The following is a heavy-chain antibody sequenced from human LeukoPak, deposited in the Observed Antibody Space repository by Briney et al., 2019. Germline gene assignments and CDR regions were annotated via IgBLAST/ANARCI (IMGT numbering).Heavy chain of an antibody. D-gene: IGHD3-10*01. CDR3: ARQGYYYGSGRLL. V-gene: IGHV5-51*01. Sequence: RRGESLKISCQGSGYSFTSYWIGWVGQLPGKGLEWMEIIYPGDSDTTYSPSFQGQVTISADKSISTACLQWSSLKASDTAMYYCARQGYYYGSGRLLWGQGTMVTVSS. CDR1: GYSFTSYW. CDR2: IYPGDSDT. J-gene: IGHJ3*01.